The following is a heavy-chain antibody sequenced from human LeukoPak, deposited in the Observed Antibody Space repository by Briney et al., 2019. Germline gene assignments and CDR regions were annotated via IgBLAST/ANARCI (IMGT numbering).Heavy chain of an antibody. CDR2: IYYSGST. CDR1: GGSISSYY. J-gene: IGHJ4*02. Sequence: SETLSLTCTVSGGSISSYYWSWIRLPPGKGLEWIGYIYYSGSTNYNPSLKSRVTISVDTSKNQFSLKLSSVTAADTAVYYCARVKSSGWYQLYYFDYWGQGTLVTVSS. CDR3: ARVKSSGWYQLYYFDY. V-gene: IGHV4-59*01. D-gene: IGHD6-19*01.